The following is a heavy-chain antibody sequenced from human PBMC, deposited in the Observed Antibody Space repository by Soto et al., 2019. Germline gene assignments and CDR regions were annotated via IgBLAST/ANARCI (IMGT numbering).Heavy chain of an antibody. CDR1: GGSISSGGYY. Sequence: QVQLQESGPGLVKPSQTLSLTCTVSGGSISSGGYYWSWIRQHPGKGLEWIGYIYYSGSTYYNPSPKSRVTIAVETSKNQFSLKLSSVTAADTAVDYCARGGGIAVPNFDYWGQGTLVTVSS. D-gene: IGHD6-19*01. CDR3: ARGGGIAVPNFDY. V-gene: IGHV4-31*03. J-gene: IGHJ4*02. CDR2: IYYSGST.